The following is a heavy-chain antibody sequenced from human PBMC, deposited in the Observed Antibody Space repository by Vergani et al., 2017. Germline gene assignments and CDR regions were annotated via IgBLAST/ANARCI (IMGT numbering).Heavy chain of an antibody. CDR2: IYYSGST. V-gene: IGHV4-31*03. J-gene: IGHJ6*03. Sequence: QVQLQESGPGLVKPSQTLSLTCTVSGGSISSGGYYWSWIRQPPGKGREWIGYIYYSGSTYYNPSLKSRVTISVDTSKNQFSLKLSSVTAAATAVYYCGGVDLHPHYYYYDMDVCGKGTTVTVSS. CDR3: GGVDLHPHYYYYDMDV. CDR1: GGSISSGGYY. D-gene: IGHD3/OR15-3a*01.